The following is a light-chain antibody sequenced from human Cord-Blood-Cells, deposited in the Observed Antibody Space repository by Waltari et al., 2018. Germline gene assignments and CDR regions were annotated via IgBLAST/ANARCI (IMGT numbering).Light chain of an antibody. CDR1: SSDVGGYNS. J-gene: IGLJ2*01. Sequence: QSALTQPASVSGSPGQSITISSTATSSDVGGYNSVTCYQQHPGKAPKLRIYDVSNRPSGVSNRFSGSKSGNTASLTISGLQAEDEADYYCSSYTSSSTVVFGGGTKLTVL. CDR3: SSYTSSSTVV. V-gene: IGLV2-14*01. CDR2: DVS.